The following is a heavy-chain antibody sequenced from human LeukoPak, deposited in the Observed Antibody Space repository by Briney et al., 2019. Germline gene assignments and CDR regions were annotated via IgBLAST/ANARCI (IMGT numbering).Heavy chain of an antibody. CDR2: IYYSGST. J-gene: IGHJ4*02. V-gene: IGHV4-61*01. CDR3: ARWVSSSGWYSDY. CDR1: GGSVSSGSYY. D-gene: IGHD6-19*01. Sequence: SETLSLTCTVSGGSVSSGSYYWSWIRQPPGKGLEWNGYIYYSGSTNYNPSLKSRVTISVDTSKNQFSLKLSSVTAADTAVYYCARWVSSSGWYSDYWGQGTLVTVSS.